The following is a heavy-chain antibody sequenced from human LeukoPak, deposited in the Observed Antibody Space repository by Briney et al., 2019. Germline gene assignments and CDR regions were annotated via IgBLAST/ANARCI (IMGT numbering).Heavy chain of an antibody. Sequence: GGSLRLSCAASGFTFSTYWMAWVRQAPGKGLEWVANIKYDESEKYYVDSVKGRFTISRDNAKNSLFLQMNSLRAEDTAVYYCARDLAGVLDYWRRGTLVTVSS. D-gene: IGHD2-8*01. CDR1: GFTFSTYW. CDR2: IKYDESEK. J-gene: IGHJ4*02. V-gene: IGHV3-7*01. CDR3: ARDLAGVLDY.